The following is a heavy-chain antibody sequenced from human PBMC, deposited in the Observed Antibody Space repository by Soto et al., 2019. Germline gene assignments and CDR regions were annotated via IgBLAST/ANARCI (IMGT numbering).Heavy chain of an antibody. CDR3: AKARTMVRFRWY. J-gene: IGHJ4*02. D-gene: IGHD3-10*01. CDR2: ISGSGGST. CDR1: GFTFSSYA. Sequence: GGSLRLSCAASGFTFSSYAMSWVRQAPGNGLEWVSAISGSGGSTYYADSVKGRCTISRDNSKNRLYLQMNSLRAEDTAVSYRAKARTMVRFRWYWGQGTMVAVAS. V-gene: IGHV3-23*01.